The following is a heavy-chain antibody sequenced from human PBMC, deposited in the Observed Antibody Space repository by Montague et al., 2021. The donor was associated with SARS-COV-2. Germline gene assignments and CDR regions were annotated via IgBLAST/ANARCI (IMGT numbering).Heavy chain of an antibody. CDR1: GFAFSSYA. CDR2: ISYDGSNK. D-gene: IGHD1-1*01. CDR3: ARAQTTCFIANCVNYFDY. V-gene: IGHV3-30*04. J-gene: IGHJ4*02. Sequence: SLRLSCAASGFAFSSYAMHWVRQAPGKGLEWVAVISYDGSNKYYADSVKGRFTISRDNSKNTLYLQMNSLRAEDTAVYYCARAQTTCFIANCVNYFDYWGQGAQVTVSS.